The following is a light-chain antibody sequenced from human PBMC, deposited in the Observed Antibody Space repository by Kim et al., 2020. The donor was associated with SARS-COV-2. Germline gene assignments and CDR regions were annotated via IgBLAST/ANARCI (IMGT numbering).Light chain of an antibody. Sequence: LGQTVRITFQGYSLRSYYASWYQQKPGQAPVLVIYGKNNRPSGIPDRFSGSSSGNTASLTITGAQAEDEADYYCNSRDSSGNHWVFGGGTQLTVL. V-gene: IGLV3-19*01. CDR2: GKN. J-gene: IGLJ3*02. CDR1: SLRSYY. CDR3: NSRDSSGNHWV.